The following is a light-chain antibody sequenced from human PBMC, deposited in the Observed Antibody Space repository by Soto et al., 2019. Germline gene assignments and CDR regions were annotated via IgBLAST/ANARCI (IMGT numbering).Light chain of an antibody. Sequence: QSVLTQPPSVSGAPGQRVTISCTGSSSNIGAGYDVHWYRQLPGTAPKLLIYGNSNRPSGVPDRFSGSKSGTSASLAITGLQAEDEAYYYCQAYDSSLSVFGTGTKVTVL. J-gene: IGLJ1*01. CDR2: GNS. V-gene: IGLV1-40*01. CDR3: QAYDSSLSV. CDR1: SSNIGAGYD.